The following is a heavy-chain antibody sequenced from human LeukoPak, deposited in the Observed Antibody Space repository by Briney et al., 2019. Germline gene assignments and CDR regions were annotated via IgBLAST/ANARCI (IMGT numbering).Heavy chain of an antibody. V-gene: IGHV3-7*03. CDR1: RFTFSSYW. D-gene: IGHD4-17*01. Sequence: GGSLRLSCAASRFTFSSYWMSWVRQAPGRGLEWVANIDRHGSERNYVDSVKGRFTVSRDNSKNTLYLQMNSLRAEDTAVYYCANHKLGTTVSPFGYWGQGTLVTVSS. CDR3: ANHKLGTTVSPFGY. CDR2: IDRHGSER. J-gene: IGHJ4*02.